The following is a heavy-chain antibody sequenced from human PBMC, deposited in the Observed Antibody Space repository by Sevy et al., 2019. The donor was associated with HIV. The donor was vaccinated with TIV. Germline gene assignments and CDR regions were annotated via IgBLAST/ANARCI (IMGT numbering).Heavy chain of an antibody. CDR3: ARDGRYCSSTSCDTPSYYYYGMDV. V-gene: IGHV1-69*13. J-gene: IGHJ6*02. Sequence: ASVKVSCKASGGTFSSYAISWVRQAPGQGLEWMGGIIPIFGTANYAQKFQGRVTITADESTSTAYMELSSLRFEDTAVYYCARDGRYCSSTSCDTPSYYYYGMDVWGQGTTVTVSS. CDR1: GGTFSSYA. CDR2: IIPIFGTA. D-gene: IGHD2-2*02.